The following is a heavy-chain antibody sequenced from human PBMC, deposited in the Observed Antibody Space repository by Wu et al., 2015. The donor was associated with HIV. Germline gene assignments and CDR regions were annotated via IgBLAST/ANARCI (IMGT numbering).Heavy chain of an antibody. CDR3: ATLIRYNLNDKADAFDF. Sequence: QVQLVQSGAEVKKPGASVKVSCKTSGYTFAIYDINWVRQAAGQGLEWMGGSDPEDGETVYAQKFQGRVTLTEDTSTDTAYMELTRLRSEDTAVYYCATLIRYNLNDKADAFDFWGHGTMVTVSS. CDR1: GYTFAIYD. V-gene: IGHV1-24*01. CDR2: SDPEDGET. J-gene: IGHJ3*01. D-gene: IGHD1-1*01.